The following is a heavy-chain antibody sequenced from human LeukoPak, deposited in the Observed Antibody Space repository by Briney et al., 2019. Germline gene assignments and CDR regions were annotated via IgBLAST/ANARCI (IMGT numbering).Heavy chain of an antibody. CDR2: IYHSGST. CDR3: ARSIRAGLLSGSDY. V-gene: IGHV4-38-2*02. J-gene: IGHJ4*02. Sequence: SETLSLTCTVSGYSITGGHFRAWIRQPPGKGLEWIGSIYHSGSTDYNPALKSRVTMSVDTSKNQFSLKVRSVTAADTAVYYCARSIRAGLLSGSDYWGQGTLVTVSS. D-gene: IGHD3-10*01. CDR1: GYSITGGHF.